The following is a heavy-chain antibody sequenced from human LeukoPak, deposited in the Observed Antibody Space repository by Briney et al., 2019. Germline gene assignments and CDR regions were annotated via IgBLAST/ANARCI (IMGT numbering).Heavy chain of an antibody. CDR1: GFTFSSYG. J-gene: IGHJ4*02. CDR2: ISASGGST. V-gene: IGHV3-23*01. CDR3: AKVAGSYRYYFDY. Sequence: PGGTLRLSCAASGFTFSSYGMSWVRQAPGKGLEWVSSISASGGSTYYADSVKGRFTISRDNSKNTLFLQMNSLRAEDTAVYYCAKVAGSYRYYFDYWGQGTLVTVSS. D-gene: IGHD1-26*01.